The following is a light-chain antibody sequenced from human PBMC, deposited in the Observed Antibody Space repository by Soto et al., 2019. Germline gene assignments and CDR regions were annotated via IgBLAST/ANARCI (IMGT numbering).Light chain of an antibody. CDR3: SSYTSSSTLVI. Sequence: QSALTQPASVSGSPGQSITISCTGTSSDVGAYNYVSWYQQYPGKAPKLMIYDVNNRPSGVSNRFSGSKSGNTASLTISGLQAEDEADYYCSSYTSSSTLVIFGGGTQLTVL. CDR2: DVN. J-gene: IGLJ7*01. V-gene: IGLV2-14*01. CDR1: SSDVGAYNY.